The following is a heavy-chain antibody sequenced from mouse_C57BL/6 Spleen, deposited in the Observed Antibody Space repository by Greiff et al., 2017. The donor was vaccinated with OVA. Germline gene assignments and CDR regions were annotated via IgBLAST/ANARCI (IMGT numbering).Heavy chain of an antibody. CDR3: ASNDPVSWFAY. CDR2: IDPSDSYT. CDR1: GYTFTSYW. Sequence: QVQLKQPGAELVRPGTSVKLSCKASGYTFTSYWMHWVKQRPGQGLEWIGVIDPSDSYTNYNQKFKGKATLTVDTSSSTAYMQLSSLTSEDSAVYYCASNDPVSWFAYWGQGTLVTVSA. J-gene: IGHJ3*01. D-gene: IGHD2-3*01. V-gene: IGHV1-59*01.